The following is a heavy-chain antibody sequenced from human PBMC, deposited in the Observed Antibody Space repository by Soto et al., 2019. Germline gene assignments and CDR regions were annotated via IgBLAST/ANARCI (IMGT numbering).Heavy chain of an antibody. CDR2: ISSSSSYI. CDR3: ARWYYAFWSGYYTDYYYYMDV. D-gene: IGHD3-3*01. CDR1: GFTFSSYS. J-gene: IGHJ6*03. Sequence: EVQLVESGGGLVKPGGSLRLSCAASGFTFSSYSMNWVRQAPGKGLEWVSYISSSSSYIYYADSVKGRFTISRDNAKNSLYLQMNSLRAEDTAVYYCARWYYAFWSGYYTDYYYYMDVWGKGTTVTVSS. V-gene: IGHV3-21*01.